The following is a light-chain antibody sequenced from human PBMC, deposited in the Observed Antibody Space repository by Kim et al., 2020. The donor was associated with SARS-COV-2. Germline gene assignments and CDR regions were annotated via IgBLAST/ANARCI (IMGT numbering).Light chain of an antibody. CDR2: KDS. CDR1: VLAKRY. Sequence: SVAPGNTGSSACAVDVLAKRYARVFRQTPVQAPRLVIYKDSKRPSGIPERFSGSSSGTTVTLTISGAQVEDEADYYCYSAADNNWLFGGGTKMTVL. J-gene: IGLJ3*02. V-gene: IGLV3-27*01. CDR3: YSAADNNWL.